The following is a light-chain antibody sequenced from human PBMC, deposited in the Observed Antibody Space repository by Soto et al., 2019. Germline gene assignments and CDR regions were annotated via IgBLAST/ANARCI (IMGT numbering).Light chain of an antibody. CDR2: ENN. CDR3: GTWDSSLSAVV. J-gene: IGLJ2*01. V-gene: IGLV1-51*02. Sequence: QSVLTQPPSVSAAPGQKVTISCSGSSYNIENNYVSWYKQLPGTAPKLLIYENNKRPSGIPDRISGSKSGTSATLVITVFQTGEEADYYCGTWDSSLSAVVFGGGTKVTVL. CDR1: SYNIENNY.